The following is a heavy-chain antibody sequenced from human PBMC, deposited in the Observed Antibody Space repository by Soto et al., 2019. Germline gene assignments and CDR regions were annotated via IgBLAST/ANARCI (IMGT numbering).Heavy chain of an antibody. CDR1: GYSFTDYH. Sequence: ASLKVSCKASGYSFTDYHIHWVRQAPGQGLEWPGRINPKSGGTSTAQKFQGWVTMTTDTSISTASMELTRLTSDDTAIYYCARGDSTDCSNGVCSFFYNHDMDVWGQGTTVTVSS. CDR3: ARGDSTDCSNGVCSFFYNHDMDV. D-gene: IGHD2-8*01. CDR2: INPKSGGT. J-gene: IGHJ6*02. V-gene: IGHV1-2*04.